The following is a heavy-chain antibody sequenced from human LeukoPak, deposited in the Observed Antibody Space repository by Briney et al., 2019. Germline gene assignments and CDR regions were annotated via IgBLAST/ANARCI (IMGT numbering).Heavy chain of an antibody. CDR2: ISGYNGNT. Sequence: GASVKVSCKASGYTFSFYGISWVRLAPGQGLEWMGWISGYNGNTNYAQKVQSRVMMTTDTSTSTAYMELRSLRSDDTAVYYCARDATIFGVVSSFDYWGQGTLVTVSS. J-gene: IGHJ4*02. D-gene: IGHD3-3*01. CDR3: ARDATIFGVVSSFDY. V-gene: IGHV1-18*01. CDR1: GYTFSFYG.